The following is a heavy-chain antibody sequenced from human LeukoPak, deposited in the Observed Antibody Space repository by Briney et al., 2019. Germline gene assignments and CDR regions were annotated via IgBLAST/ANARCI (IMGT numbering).Heavy chain of an antibody. J-gene: IGHJ4*02. Sequence: SEALSLTCGVSGYSISSGDYWGWIRQPPGKGLEWIGSVYYSGSTHYNPSLKSRFTISVDTSRTQFSLKLSSVTAADTAVYYCARTSTVTSPNTGYFDYWGQGTLATVSS. CDR2: VYYSGST. V-gene: IGHV4-38-2*01. CDR1: GYSISSGDY. CDR3: ARTSTVTSPNTGYFDY. D-gene: IGHD4-17*01.